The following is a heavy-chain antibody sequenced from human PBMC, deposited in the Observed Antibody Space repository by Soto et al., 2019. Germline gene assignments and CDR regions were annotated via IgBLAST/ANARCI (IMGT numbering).Heavy chain of an antibody. D-gene: IGHD3-3*01. V-gene: IGHV4-39*01. J-gene: IGHJ4*02. CDR1: GGSISSSSYF. CDR3: ATRRSGETRAQLN. Sequence: QLQLQESGPGLVKPSETLSLTCTVSGGSISSSSYFWGWIRQPPGKGLEWIGNIYYSGSTYYNPSLKSRVTISVDTSKNQFSLKLSSVTAADTAVYYCATRRSGETRAQLNRGQGTLVTVSS. CDR2: IYYSGST.